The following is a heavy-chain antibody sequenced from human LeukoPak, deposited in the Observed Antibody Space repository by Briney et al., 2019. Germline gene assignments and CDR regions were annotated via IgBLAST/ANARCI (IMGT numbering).Heavy chain of an antibody. CDR3: ARVGGSGWFDY. CDR1: GGSISSYY. V-gene: IGHV4-59*08. J-gene: IGHJ4*02. CDR2: IYNSGST. Sequence: SETLSLTCTVSGGSISSYYWSWVRQPPGKGLEWIGYIYNSGSTNYNPSLKSRVTISVDTSKNQFSLKLSSVTAADTAVYYCARVGGSGWFDYWGQGTLVTVSS. D-gene: IGHD6-19*01.